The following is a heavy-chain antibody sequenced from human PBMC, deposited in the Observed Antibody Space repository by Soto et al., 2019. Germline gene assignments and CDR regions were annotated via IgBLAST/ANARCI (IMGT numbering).Heavy chain of an antibody. Sequence: SVKVSCKASGHSFSSDGVSWVRQAPGQGLEWMGGIIPVFGNTKYVQRFQGRLTITADKSTSTVYMEMSSLSSEDTAVYFCARGQYYSSGSAATSYFYFGIDVWGQGTTVTVPS. CDR3: ARGQYYSSGSAATSYFYFGIDV. D-gene: IGHD3-10*01. J-gene: IGHJ6*02. CDR2: IIPVFGNT. CDR1: GHSFSSDG. V-gene: IGHV1-69*06.